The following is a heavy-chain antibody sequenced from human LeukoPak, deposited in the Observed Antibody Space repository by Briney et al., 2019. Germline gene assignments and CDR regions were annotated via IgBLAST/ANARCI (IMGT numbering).Heavy chain of an antibody. CDR2: IYYTGNT. D-gene: IGHD2-15*01. CDR1: GGSISNYY. Sequence: SATLSLTCTVSGGSISNYYWNWIRQPPGKGLEWIGYIYYTGNTNYNPSLKSRVTISVDTSKNQFSLKLSSVTAADTAVYYCARENIGYCSGGSCDSGGFDYWGQGTLVTVSS. J-gene: IGHJ4*02. CDR3: ARENIGYCSGGSCDSGGFDY. V-gene: IGHV4-59*01.